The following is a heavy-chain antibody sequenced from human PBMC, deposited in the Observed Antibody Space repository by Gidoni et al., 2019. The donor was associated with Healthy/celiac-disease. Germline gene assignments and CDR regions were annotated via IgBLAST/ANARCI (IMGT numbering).Heavy chain of an antibody. D-gene: IGHD2-2*01. CDR1: GYTFTGLY. V-gene: IGHV1-2*07. J-gene: IGHJ6*02. Sequence: QVQLVQSGAAVKKPGASVTVSCKASGYTFTGLYRHWVRQAPGQGLEWMGWINPNSGGTNYAHKFQGRVTMTRDTSISTAYMELSRLRSDDTAVYYCARDPYCSSTSCYFYYYYYGMDVWGQGTTVTVSS. CDR2: INPNSGGT. CDR3: ARDPYCSSTSCYFYYYYYGMDV.